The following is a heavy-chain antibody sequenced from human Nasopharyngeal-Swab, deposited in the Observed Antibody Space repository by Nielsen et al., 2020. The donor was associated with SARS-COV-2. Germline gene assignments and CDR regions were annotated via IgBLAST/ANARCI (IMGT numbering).Heavy chain of an antibody. CDR3: ARGQGYYYGSGSHWFDP. V-gene: IGHV4-34*01. J-gene: IGHJ5*02. D-gene: IGHD3-10*01. CDR2: INHSGST. Sequence: SETLSLTCAVYGGSSSGYYWSWIRQLPGKGLEWIGEINHSGSTNYNPSLKSRVTRSVDTSKNQFPLKLSSVTAADTAVYYCARGQGYYYGSGSHWFDPWGQGTLVTVSS. CDR1: GGSSSGYY.